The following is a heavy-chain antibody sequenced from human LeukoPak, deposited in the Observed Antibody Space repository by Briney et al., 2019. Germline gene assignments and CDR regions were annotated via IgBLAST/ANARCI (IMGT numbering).Heavy chain of an antibody. V-gene: IGHV1-2*02. CDR2: VSPSSGGT. Sequence: ASVKVSCKASGYTFTDYYIHWVRQAPGQGLEWMGWVSPSSGGTLYAQEFQGRVTLTRDTSISTAYMELSSLRSDDTAVYFCAIRRRGGWPFDFWGQGSLVTVSS. J-gene: IGHJ4*02. CDR1: GYTFTDYY. D-gene: IGHD6-19*01. CDR3: AIRRRGGWPFDF.